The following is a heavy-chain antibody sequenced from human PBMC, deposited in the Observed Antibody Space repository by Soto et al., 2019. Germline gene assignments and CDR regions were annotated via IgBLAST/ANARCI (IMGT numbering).Heavy chain of an antibody. CDR1: GGSSSSYY. J-gene: IGHJ4*02. Sequence: PSETLSLTCTVSGGSSSSYYWSWIRQPPGKGLEWIGYIYYSGSTNYNPSLKSRVTISVDTSKNQFSLKLSSVTAADTAVYYCARLSYGDYYFDYWGQGTLVTVSS. D-gene: IGHD4-17*01. CDR2: IYYSGST. V-gene: IGHV4-59*08. CDR3: ARLSYGDYYFDY.